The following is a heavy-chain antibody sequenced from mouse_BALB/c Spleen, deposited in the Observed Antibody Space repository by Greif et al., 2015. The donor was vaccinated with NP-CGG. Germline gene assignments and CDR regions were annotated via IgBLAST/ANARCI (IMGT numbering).Heavy chain of an antibody. CDR2: IDPANGNT. J-gene: IGHJ2*01. CDR1: GFNIKDTY. V-gene: IGHV14-3*02. D-gene: IGHD2-4*01. Sequence: VTLKESGAELVKPGASVKLSCTASGFNIKDTYMHWVKQRPEQGLEWIGRIDPANGNTKYDPKFQGKATITADTSSNTAYLQLSSLTSEDTAVYYCARGGYDYEADYWGQGTTLTVSS. CDR3: ARGGYDYEADY.